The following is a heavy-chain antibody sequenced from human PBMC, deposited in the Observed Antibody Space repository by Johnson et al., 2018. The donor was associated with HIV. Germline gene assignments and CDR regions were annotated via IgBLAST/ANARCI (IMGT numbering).Heavy chain of an antibody. J-gene: IGHJ3*02. CDR1: GFTFVGHA. Sequence: QVQLVESGGGVVQPGRSLRLSCEASGFTFVGHAMHWVRQAPGAGLDWVAAISYDGSVPSYADSVKGRFTISSDNSKHTLYLQMNSLRAEDTAFYYCARDETQRRYALTAFDIWGQGTLVTVSA. CDR3: ARDETQRRYALTAFDI. D-gene: IGHD6-25*01. V-gene: IGHV3-30*04. CDR2: ISYDGSVP.